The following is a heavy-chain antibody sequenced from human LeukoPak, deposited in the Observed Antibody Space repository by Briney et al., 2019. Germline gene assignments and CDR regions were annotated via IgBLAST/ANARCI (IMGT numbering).Heavy chain of an antibody. D-gene: IGHD3-10*01. CDR1: GFTFSSYG. J-gene: IGHJ4*02. CDR3: ARGVWFGELLPFAFDY. CDR2: IWYDGSNK. Sequence: GRSLRLSCAASGFTFSSYGMHWVRQAPGKGLEWVAVIWYDGSNKYYADSVKGRFTISRDNSKNTLYLQMNSLRAEDTAVYYCARGVWFGELLPFAFDYWGQGTLVTVSS. V-gene: IGHV3-33*01.